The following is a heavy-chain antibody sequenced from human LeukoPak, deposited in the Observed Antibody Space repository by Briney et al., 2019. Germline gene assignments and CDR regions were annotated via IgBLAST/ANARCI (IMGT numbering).Heavy chain of an antibody. Sequence: SETLSLTCTVSGGSISSYYWNWIRQPPGKGLEWIGYIYYSGSTNYNPSLKSRVTISVDTSKNQFSLKLSSVTAADTAVYYCARNSYGYRSGFDYWGQGTLVTVSS. CDR3: ARNSYGYRSGFDY. J-gene: IGHJ4*02. V-gene: IGHV4-59*01. CDR1: GGSISSYY. D-gene: IGHD5-18*01. CDR2: IYYSGST.